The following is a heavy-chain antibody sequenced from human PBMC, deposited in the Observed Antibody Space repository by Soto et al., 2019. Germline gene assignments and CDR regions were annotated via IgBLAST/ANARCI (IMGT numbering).Heavy chain of an antibody. V-gene: IGHV4-34*01. CDR3: ASARSGYYTGSYYFDY. CDR1: GGSFSGYY. Sequence: SETLSLTCAVYGGSFSGYYWSWIRQPPGKGLEWIGEINHSGSTNYNPSLKSRVTISVDTSKNQFSLKLSSVTAADTAVYYCASARSGYYTGSYYFDYWGQGTLVTVSS. CDR2: INHSGST. D-gene: IGHD3-3*01. J-gene: IGHJ4*02.